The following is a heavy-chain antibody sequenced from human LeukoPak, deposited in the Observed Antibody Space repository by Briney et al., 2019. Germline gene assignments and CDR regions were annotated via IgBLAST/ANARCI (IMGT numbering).Heavy chain of an antibody. CDR3: ARVGTXVVTPHDY. V-gene: IGHV1-2*06. J-gene: IGHJ4*02. D-gene: IGHD4-23*01. Sequence: ASVKVSCKASGYTFTGYYMHWVRQAPGQGLEWMGRINPNSGGTNYAQKFQGRVTMTRDTSISTAYMELSRLRSDDTAVYYCARVGTXVVTPHDYWGQGTLVTVSS. CDR1: GYTFTGYY. CDR2: INPNSGGT.